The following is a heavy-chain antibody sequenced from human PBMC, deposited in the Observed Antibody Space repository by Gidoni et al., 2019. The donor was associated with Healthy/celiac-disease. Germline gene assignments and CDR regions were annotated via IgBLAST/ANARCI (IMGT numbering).Heavy chain of an antibody. D-gene: IGHD3-22*01. CDR1: GFPFGSYA. Sequence: EVQLLESGGGFVQPGGSLRLSCAAPGFPFGSYAMTWVRQAPGKGLEWVSAISGGGGSTDYADSVKGRFTISRDNSKNILYLQMNSLRAEDTAVYYCAKDFYDDAGPDSWGQGTLVTVSS. J-gene: IGHJ5*01. V-gene: IGHV3-23*01. CDR2: ISGGGGST. CDR3: AKDFYDDAGPDS.